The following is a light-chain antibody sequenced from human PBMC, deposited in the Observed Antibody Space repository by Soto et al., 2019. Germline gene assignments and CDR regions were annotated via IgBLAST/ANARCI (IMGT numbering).Light chain of an antibody. CDR3: QHTTDFT. J-gene: IGKJ2*01. CDR1: SSSKW. V-gene: IGKV1-5*01. CDR2: DVS. Sequence: DIQMTQSPSTLAASVGDTVTMTCRSSSKWLAWYQKKPGKAPKLLIYDVSNLERGVTPRFSGSTSGAASTLTITGLQHDDLGTYYCQHTTDFTFGQGTKVEIK.